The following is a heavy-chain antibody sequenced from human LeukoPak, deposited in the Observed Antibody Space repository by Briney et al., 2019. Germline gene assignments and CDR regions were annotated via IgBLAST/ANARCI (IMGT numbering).Heavy chain of an antibody. V-gene: IGHV3-30*18. J-gene: IGHJ4*02. CDR2: LSYDGSNK. CDR1: GFTFSSYG. D-gene: IGHD2-15*01. CDR3: AKAYCSGGSCYPSPFDY. Sequence: GGSLRLSCATSGFTFSSYGMHWVRQAPGKGLEWVALLSYDGSNKYYADSVRGRFTISAEDSKNTLYLQMNSLRTEDTAVNYCAKAYCSGGSCYPSPFDYWGQGTLVTVSS.